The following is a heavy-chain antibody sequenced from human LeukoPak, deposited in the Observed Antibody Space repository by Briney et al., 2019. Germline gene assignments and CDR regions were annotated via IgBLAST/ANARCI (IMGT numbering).Heavy chain of an antibody. CDR2: ISSNGGST. J-gene: IGHJ6*02. D-gene: IGHD6-13*01. V-gene: IGHV3-64*04. CDR1: GFTFSSYA. CDR3: AKPQYSSSSFGMDV. Sequence: GGSLRLSCSASGFTFSSYAMHWVRQAPGEGLEYVSAISSNGGSTYYADSVKGRFTISRDNSKNTLYLQMNSLRAEDTAVYYCAKPQYSSSSFGMDVWGQGTTVTVSS.